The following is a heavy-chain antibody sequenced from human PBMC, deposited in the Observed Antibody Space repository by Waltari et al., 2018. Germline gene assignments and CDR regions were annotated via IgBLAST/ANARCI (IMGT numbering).Heavy chain of an antibody. D-gene: IGHD6-13*01. J-gene: IGHJ4*02. CDR3: ARDGSITAAGLDY. Sequence: EVQLVESGGGLVQPGGSLRLSCAGSGFTFSSYGIHWARQAPGKGLEWVSAINSGGDRKWYRDSVKGRFTISRENAKNTLYLQMDSLRVEDTAVYFCARDGSITAAGLDYWGRGVPVAVSS. V-gene: IGHV3-64*07. CDR1: GFTFSSYG. CDR2: INSGGDRK.